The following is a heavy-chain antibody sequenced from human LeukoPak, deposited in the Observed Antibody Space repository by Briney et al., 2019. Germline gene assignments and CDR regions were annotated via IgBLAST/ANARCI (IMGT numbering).Heavy chain of an antibody. V-gene: IGHV3-23*01. CDR3: AKAEGYDILTGLDY. J-gene: IGHJ4*02. CDR1: GFTFSSYA. CDR2: IGASGGST. D-gene: IGHD3-9*01. Sequence: RGSLRLSCATSGFTFSSYAMSWVRQAPGKGLEWVSGIGASGGSTYYADSVKGRFTISRDNSKNTLYLQMNSLRTEDTAVYYCAKAEGYDILTGLDYWGQGTLVTVSS.